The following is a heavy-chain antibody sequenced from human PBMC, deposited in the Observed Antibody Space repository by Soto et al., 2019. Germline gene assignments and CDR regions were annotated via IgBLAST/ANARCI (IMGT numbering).Heavy chain of an antibody. CDR2: IDPSDSYT. V-gene: IGHV5-10-1*01. CDR3: ARHPIVVVPAAMGHGMDV. J-gene: IGHJ6*02. CDR1: GYSFTSYW. Sequence: PGESLKISCKGSGYSFTSYWISWVRQMPGKGLEWMGRIDPSDSYTNYSPSFQGHVTISADKSISTAYLQWSSLKASDTAMYYCARHPIVVVPAAMGHGMDVWGQGTTVTV. D-gene: IGHD2-2*01.